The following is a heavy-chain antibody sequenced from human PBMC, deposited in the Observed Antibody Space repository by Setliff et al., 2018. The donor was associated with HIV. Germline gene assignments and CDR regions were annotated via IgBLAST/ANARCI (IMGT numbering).Heavy chain of an antibody. Sequence: SETLSLTCAVFGGSLSGYYWNWIRQSPGKGLEWIGKISHSGGTNYSPSLRSRLTMSMDTPKNQVSLKLNSVTAADMGMYYCARGFYSHRVKDAFDLWGPGTMVTVSS. CDR1: GGSLSGYY. J-gene: IGHJ3*01. CDR2: ISHSGGT. CDR3: ARGFYSHRVKDAFDL. D-gene: IGHD3-10*01. V-gene: IGHV4-34*01.